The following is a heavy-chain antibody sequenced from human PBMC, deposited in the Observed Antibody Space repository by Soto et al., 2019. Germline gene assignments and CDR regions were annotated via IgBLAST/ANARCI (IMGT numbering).Heavy chain of an antibody. Sequence: GGSLRLSCAASGFNFSNHWMHWVRQRPGEGLVWVSRITSDGKSKAYAESVKGRFAISRDNAKNTLYLQMNGLTAEDTAVYYCARESGDWPLNWFDPWGLGTLVTVS. D-gene: IGHD2-21*02. V-gene: IGHV3-74*01. CDR3: ARESGDWPLNWFDP. CDR1: GFNFSNHW. CDR2: ITSDGKSK. J-gene: IGHJ5*02.